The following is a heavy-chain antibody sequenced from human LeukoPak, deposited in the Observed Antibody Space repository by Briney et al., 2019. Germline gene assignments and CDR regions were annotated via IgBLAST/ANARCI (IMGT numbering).Heavy chain of an antibody. D-gene: IGHD1-26*01. CDR3: ARLPIVGATEDYFDY. V-gene: IGHV4-59*05. CDR2: IYYSGST. CDR1: GGSISSYY. Sequence: PSETLSLTCTVSGGSISSYYWSWIRQPPGKGLEWIGSIYYSGSTYYNPSLKSRVTISVDTSKNQFSLKLSSVTAADTAVYYCARLPIVGATEDYFDYWGQGTLVTVSS. J-gene: IGHJ4*02.